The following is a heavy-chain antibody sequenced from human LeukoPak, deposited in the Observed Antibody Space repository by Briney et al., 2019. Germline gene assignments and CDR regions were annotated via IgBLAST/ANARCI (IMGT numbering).Heavy chain of an antibody. CDR3: ARHVDYYYYMDV. Sequence: PSETLSLTCTVSGGSISSYYWSWIRQPPEKGLEWIGYIYTSGSTNYNPSLKSRVTISVDTSKNQFSLKLSSVTAADTAVYYCARHVDYYYYMDVWGKGTTVTVSS. J-gene: IGHJ6*03. V-gene: IGHV4-4*09. CDR1: GGSISSYY. CDR2: IYTSGST.